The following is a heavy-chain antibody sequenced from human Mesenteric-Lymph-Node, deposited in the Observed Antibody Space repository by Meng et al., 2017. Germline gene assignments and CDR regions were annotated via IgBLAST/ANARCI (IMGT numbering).Heavy chain of an antibody. V-gene: IGHV1-3*01. Sequence: ASVKVSCKASGYIFSRYGLHWVRQAPGQRLEWMGWINPGDGNTKFSEEFQDRVIITRDTSASTAFLQLSSLRSEDTAVYYCARVPTFFYDSNGYYAFDVWGQGTMVTVSS. CDR2: INPGDGNT. CDR3: ARVPTFFYDSNGYYAFDV. J-gene: IGHJ3*01. CDR1: GYIFSRYG. D-gene: IGHD3-22*01.